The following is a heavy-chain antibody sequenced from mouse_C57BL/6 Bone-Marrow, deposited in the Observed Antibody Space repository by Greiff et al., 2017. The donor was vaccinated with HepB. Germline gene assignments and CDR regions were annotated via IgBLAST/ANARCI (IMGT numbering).Heavy chain of an antibody. D-gene: IGHD2-4*01. CDR2: ISSGSSTI. J-gene: IGHJ4*01. V-gene: IGHV5-17*01. CDR1: GFTFSDYG. Sequence: EVKLMESGGGLVKPGGSLKLSCAASGFTFSDYGMHWVRQAPEKGLEWVAYISSGSSTIYYADTVKGRFTISRDNAKNTLFLQMTSLRSEDTAMYYCARETDYDYDGGYYYAMDYWGQGTSVTVSS. CDR3: ARETDYDYDGGYYYAMDY.